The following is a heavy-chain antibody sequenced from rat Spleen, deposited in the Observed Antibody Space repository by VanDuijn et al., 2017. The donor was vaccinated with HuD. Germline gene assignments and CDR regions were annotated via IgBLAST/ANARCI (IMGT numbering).Heavy chain of an antibody. CDR2: ISTGGGDT. Sequence: EVQLVESGGGLVQPGRSLKLSCAASGFTFSDFYMAWVRQAPKKGLEWVASISTGGGDTYYRDSVRGRFTISRNNAKNTLFLQMDSLRSEDTATYYCARHPRPLDYWGQGVMVTVSS. CDR3: ARHPRPLDY. D-gene: IGHD3-1*01. J-gene: IGHJ2*01. V-gene: IGHV5-25*01. CDR1: GFTFSDFY.